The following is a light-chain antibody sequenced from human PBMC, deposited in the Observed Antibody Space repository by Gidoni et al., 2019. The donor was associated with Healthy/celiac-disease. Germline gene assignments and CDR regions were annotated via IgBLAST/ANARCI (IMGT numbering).Light chain of an antibody. V-gene: IGKV1-33*01. Sequence: DIQMTPSPSSLSASVGDRVTITCQASQDISNYLNWYQQKPGKAPKLLIYDASNLETGVPSRFSGSGSGTEFTFTISSLQPEDIATYYCQQYDNLSITFGQGTRLEIK. CDR3: QQYDNLSIT. J-gene: IGKJ5*01. CDR1: QDISNY. CDR2: DAS.